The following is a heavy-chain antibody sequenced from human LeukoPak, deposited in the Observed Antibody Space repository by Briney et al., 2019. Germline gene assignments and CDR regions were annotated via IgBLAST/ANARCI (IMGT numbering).Heavy chain of an antibody. CDR3: AGDIYSSFNNLLNLDY. CDR1: GYTFTSYG. D-gene: IGHD5-18*01. CDR2: ISAYNGNT. J-gene: IGHJ4*02. V-gene: IGHV1-18*01. Sequence: GASVKVSCKASGYTFTSYGISWVRQAPGHGLEWMGWISAYNGNTNYAQKLQGRVTMTTDTSTSTAYTELRSLRSDDTGVYYCAGDIYSSFNNLLNLDYGSQGTLVTVSA.